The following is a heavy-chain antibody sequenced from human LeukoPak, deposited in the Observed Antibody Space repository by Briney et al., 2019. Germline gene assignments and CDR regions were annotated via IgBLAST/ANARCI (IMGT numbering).Heavy chain of an antibody. J-gene: IGHJ3*02. CDR3: ARSRLYYYNSSGYFDAFDI. Sequence: SGPTLVNPTQTLTLTCTFSGFSLSTSGMCVSWIRQPPGKALEWLARIDWDDDKCYSTSLKTRLTISKDTSKNQVVLTMTNMDPVDTATYYCARSRLYYYNSSGYFDAFDIWGQGTMVTVSS. D-gene: IGHD3-22*01. V-gene: IGHV2-70*11. CDR2: IDWDDDK. CDR1: GFSLSTSGMC.